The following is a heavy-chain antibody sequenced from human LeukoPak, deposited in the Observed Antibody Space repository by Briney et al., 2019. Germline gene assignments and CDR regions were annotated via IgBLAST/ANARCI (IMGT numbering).Heavy chain of an antibody. V-gene: IGHV1-24*01. CDR2: FDPEDGET. CDR1: GYTLTELS. CDR3: ATKGYCSSTSCYAAAFDI. Sequence: ASVKVSCKVSGYTLTELSMHWVRQAPGKGLEWMGGFDPEDGETIYAQKFQGRVTMTEDTSTDTAYMELSSLRSEDTAVYYCATKGYCSSTSCYAAAFDIWGQGTMVTVSS. J-gene: IGHJ3*02. D-gene: IGHD2-2*01.